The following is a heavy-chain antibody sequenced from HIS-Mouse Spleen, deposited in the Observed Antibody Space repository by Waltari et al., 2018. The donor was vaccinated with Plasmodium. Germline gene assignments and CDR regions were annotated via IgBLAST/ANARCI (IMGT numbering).Heavy chain of an antibody. CDR2: IYYSGSP. V-gene: IGHV4-39*07. J-gene: IGHJ4*02. D-gene: IGHD1-7*01. Sequence: QLQLQESGPGLVKPSETLSLTCTVSGGSISSSSYYWGWIRQPPGKGLEWIGSIYYSGSPYYNPSRKSRVTISVDTSKNQFSLKLSSVTAADTAVYYCARDRITGTSYFDYWGQGTLVTVSS. CDR1: GGSISSSSYY. CDR3: ARDRITGTSYFDY.